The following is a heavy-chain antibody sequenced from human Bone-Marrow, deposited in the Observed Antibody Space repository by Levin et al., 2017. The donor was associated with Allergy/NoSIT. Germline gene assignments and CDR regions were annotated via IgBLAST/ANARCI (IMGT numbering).Heavy chain of an antibody. CDR1: GFSFQYYA. D-gene: IGHD5-18*01. Sequence: PGGSLRLSCAASGFSFQYYAMHWVRQAPGKGLEWVAVIWSDGTNRHYAVSVEGRFTISRDNSKNTLFLQMDSLRAEDTAVYYCARGMDAALAPYFDSWGQGSLVTVSS. J-gene: IGHJ4*02. CDR2: IWSDGTNR. V-gene: IGHV3-33*01. CDR3: ARGMDAALAPYFDS.